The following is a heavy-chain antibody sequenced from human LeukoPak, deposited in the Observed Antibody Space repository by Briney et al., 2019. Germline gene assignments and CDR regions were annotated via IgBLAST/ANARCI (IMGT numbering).Heavy chain of an antibody. CDR2: ISWNSVSI. V-gene: IGHV3-9*01. Sequence: GGSLRLSCTASGFTFDDYAMHWVRQGPGKGLEWVAGISWNSVSIGYGGSVKGRFTSSGDNAKNSLFLQMTSLREEDTALYYCVKEGGSSGWYYFDDWGQGILVTVSS. CDR3: VKEGGSSGWYYFDD. J-gene: IGHJ4*02. D-gene: IGHD6-19*01. CDR1: GFTFDDYA.